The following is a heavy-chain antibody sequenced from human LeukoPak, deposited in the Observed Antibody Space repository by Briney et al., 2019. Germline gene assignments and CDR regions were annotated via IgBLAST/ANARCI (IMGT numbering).Heavy chain of an antibody. J-gene: IGHJ5*02. CDR3: AGLPYCGGDCYPNWFDP. Sequence: GESLKISCKGSGYSSPSYWIGWVRQMPGKGLECMGVIYLGDSDTRYSPSFQGQVTISADKSISTAYLQWSSLKASDTAIYYCAGLPYCGGDCYPNWFDPWGQGTLVTVSS. D-gene: IGHD2-21*02. CDR2: IYLGDSDT. V-gene: IGHV5-51*01. CDR1: GYSSPSYW.